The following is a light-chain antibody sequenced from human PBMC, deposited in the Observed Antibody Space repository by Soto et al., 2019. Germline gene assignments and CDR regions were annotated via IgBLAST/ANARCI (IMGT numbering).Light chain of an antibody. V-gene: IGKV1-5*01. CDR1: QSITRC. Sequence: DIQMTQSPSTLSASVGDRVTITCRASQSITRCLAWYQQRPGKAPKLLIYDASTLESGVPSRFSGSGSGTEFTLTISSLQPDDFATYYCQQYSTYFWTFGQGNKVEIK. CDR3: QQYSTYFWT. CDR2: DAS. J-gene: IGKJ1*01.